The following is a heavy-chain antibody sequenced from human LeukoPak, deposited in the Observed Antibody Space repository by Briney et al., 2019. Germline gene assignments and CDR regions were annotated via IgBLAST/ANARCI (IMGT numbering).Heavy chain of an antibody. D-gene: IGHD3-22*01. CDR3: ARGGTGYYYYSSGYDPHAFDI. J-gene: IGHJ3*02. CDR1: GYSISSGYY. Sequence: SETLSLTCTVSGYSISSGYYWGWIRQPPGKGLEWIWSIYHSRSTYYNPTLKSRVTISVATSKSQFSLKLGSVTAADTAVYYCARGGTGYYYYSSGYDPHAFDIWGQGTMVTVSS. CDR2: IYHSRST. V-gene: IGHV4-38-2*02.